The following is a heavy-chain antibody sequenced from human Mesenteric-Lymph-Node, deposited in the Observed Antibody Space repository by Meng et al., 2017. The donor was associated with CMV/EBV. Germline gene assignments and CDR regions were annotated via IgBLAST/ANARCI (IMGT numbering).Heavy chain of an antibody. D-gene: IGHD1-26*01. CDR1: GYTFTNYY. CDR3: ARVESWEKSLDNAMDV. V-gene: IGHV1-46*01. CDR2: INPTGGST. Sequence: ASVKVSCKASGYTFTNYYMHWVRQAPGQGLEWMGIINPTGGSTSYAQKFQGRVTMTRDTSTSTVYMELSSLRFEDTAVYYCARVESWEKSLDNAMDVWGQGTTVTVSS. J-gene: IGHJ6*02.